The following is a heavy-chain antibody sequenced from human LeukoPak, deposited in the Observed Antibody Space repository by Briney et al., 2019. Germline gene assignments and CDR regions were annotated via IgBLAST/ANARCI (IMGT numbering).Heavy chain of an antibody. Sequence: GGSLRLSCAASGFTFSRYNMNWVRQAPGKGLEWVSSISSSSSYIYYADSVKGRFTISRDNAKNSLYLQMNSLRAEDTAIYYCARVRGGSYYYAMDVWGQGTTVTVSS. CDR2: ISSSSSYI. V-gene: IGHV3-21*01. CDR1: GFTFSRYN. CDR3: ARVRGGSYYYAMDV. J-gene: IGHJ6*02. D-gene: IGHD3-16*01.